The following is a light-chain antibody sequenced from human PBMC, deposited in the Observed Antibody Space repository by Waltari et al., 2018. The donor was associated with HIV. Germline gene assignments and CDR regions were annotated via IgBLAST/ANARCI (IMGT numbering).Light chain of an antibody. Sequence: QSVLTQPPSVSGAPGQRVTISCTGSSSNIGAGYDVHWYQQLPGTAPKLLIYGTSKRPSGVPDLFSCSKSGTSASLAITGLQAEDEADYYCQSYDSSLSGSGVFGTGTKVTVL. V-gene: IGLV1-40*01. J-gene: IGLJ1*01. CDR2: GTS. CDR1: SSNIGAGYD. CDR3: QSYDSSLSGSGV.